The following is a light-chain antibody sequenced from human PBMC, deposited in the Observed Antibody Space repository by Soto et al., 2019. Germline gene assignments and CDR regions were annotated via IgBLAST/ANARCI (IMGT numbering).Light chain of an antibody. CDR3: LQDYDYPYT. CDR1: QGIRND. V-gene: IGKV1-6*01. CDR2: AAS. Sequence: AIQMTQSPSSLSASVGNRVTITCRTSQGIRNDLGWYQHKPGKAPKLLIYAASSLQSGVRSRFSGSASGTDFTLTISSLQPEDFATYYCLQDYDYPYTFGQGTKLEIK. J-gene: IGKJ2*01.